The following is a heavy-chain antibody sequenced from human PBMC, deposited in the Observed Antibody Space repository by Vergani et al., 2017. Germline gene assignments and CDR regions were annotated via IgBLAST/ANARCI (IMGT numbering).Heavy chain of an antibody. J-gene: IGHJ6*03. V-gene: IGHV4-39*01. Sequence: QMQLQESGPGLVKASETLSLTCTVSGDSIISRSYYWGWIRQPPGKGLEWIGSIYNSGNGDSSSSLKSRVTISADTSKNQFSLKLNSVTAADTAVYYCARPLYYYYYMDVWGNGTTVTVSS. CDR3: ARPLYYYYYMDV. CDR2: IYNSGNG. CDR1: GDSIISRSYY.